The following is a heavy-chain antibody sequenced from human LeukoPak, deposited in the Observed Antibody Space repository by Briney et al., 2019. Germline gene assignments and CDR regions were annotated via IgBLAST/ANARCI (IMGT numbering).Heavy chain of an antibody. D-gene: IGHD3-10*01. CDR2: IYHSGST. CDR3: ARVRGAPHLAFDI. J-gene: IGHJ3*02. CDR1: GGSISSSNW. V-gene: IGHV4-4*02. Sequence: SETLFLTCAVSGGSISSSNWWSWVRQPPGKGLEWIGEIYHSGSTNYNPSLKSQVTISVDKSKNQSSLRLSSVTAADTAVYYCARVRGAPHLAFDIWGQGTMVTVSS.